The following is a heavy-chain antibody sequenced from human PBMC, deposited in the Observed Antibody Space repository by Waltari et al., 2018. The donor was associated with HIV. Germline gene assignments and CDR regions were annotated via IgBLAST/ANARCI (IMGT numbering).Heavy chain of an antibody. J-gene: IGHJ3*02. V-gene: IGHV4-59*01. D-gene: IGHD3-16*01. CDR2: IYYSGST. CDR3: ARDRPRGGGSAFDI. Sequence: QVQLQESGPGLVKPSETLSLTCTVSGGAISSYYWSWIRQPPGKGLEWIGYIYYSGSTNYNPSLKSRVIISVDTSKNQFSLQLSSVTAADTAVYYCARDRPRGGGSAFDIWGQGTMVTVSS. CDR1: GGAISSYY.